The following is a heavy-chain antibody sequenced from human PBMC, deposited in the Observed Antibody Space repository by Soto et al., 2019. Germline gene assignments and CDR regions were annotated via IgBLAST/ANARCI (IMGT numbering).Heavy chain of an antibody. D-gene: IGHD3-3*02. Sequence: GESLKISCKGSGYSFTSYWISWVRQMPGKGLEWMGRIDPSDSYTNYSPSFQGHVTMSADKSISTAYLQWSSLRASDSAMYYCARHLKSLYVMDVCGQGTTVTVSS. CDR1: GYSFTSYW. CDR2: IDPSDSYT. V-gene: IGHV5-10-1*01. J-gene: IGHJ6*02. CDR3: ARHLKSLYVMDV.